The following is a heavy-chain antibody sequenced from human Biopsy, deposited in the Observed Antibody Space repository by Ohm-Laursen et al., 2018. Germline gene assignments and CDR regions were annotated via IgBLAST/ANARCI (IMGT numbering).Heavy chain of an antibody. J-gene: IGHJ1*01. D-gene: IGHD3-9*01. CDR2: NIPILGTG. Sequence: VKISCKAPEGTFSNYGVNWVRQAPGQGLEWLGGNIPILGTGNYAHRFQDRVTVVADTSTSTATMELRSLRSDDTAVYYCATKLTGYFHHWGQGTLVIVSS. CDR3: ATKLTGYFHH. V-gene: IGHV1-69*13. CDR1: EGTFSNYG.